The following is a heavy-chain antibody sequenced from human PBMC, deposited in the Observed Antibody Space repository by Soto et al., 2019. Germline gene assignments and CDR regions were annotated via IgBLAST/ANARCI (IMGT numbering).Heavy chain of an antibody. J-gene: IGHJ6*03. D-gene: IGHD3-9*01. V-gene: IGHV3-64*01. CDR3: ARGLNYDILTGYIYYYYMDV. CDR2: ISSNGGST. Sequence: GGSLRLSCAASGFTFSSYAMHWVRQAPGKGLEYVSAISSNGGSTYYANSVKGRFTISRDNSKNTLYLQMGSLRAEDMAVYYCARGLNYDILTGYIYYYYMDVWGKGTTVTVSS. CDR1: GFTFSSYA.